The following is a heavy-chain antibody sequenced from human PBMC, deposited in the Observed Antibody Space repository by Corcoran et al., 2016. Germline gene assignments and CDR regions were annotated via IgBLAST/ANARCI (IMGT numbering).Heavy chain of an antibody. D-gene: IGHD2-15*01. CDR3: ARGVGALKSNWFDP. CDR2: ISSSSSYI. Sequence: EVQLVESGGGLVKPGGSLRLSCAASGFTFSSYSMNWVRQAPGKGLEWVSSISSSSSYIYYADSVKGRFTISRDNAKNSLYLQMNSLRAEDTAVYYCARGVGALKSNWFDPWGQGTLVTVSS. CDR1: GFTFSSYS. J-gene: IGHJ5*02. V-gene: IGHV3-21*01.